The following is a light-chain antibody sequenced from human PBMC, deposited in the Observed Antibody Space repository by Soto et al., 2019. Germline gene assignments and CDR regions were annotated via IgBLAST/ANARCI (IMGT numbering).Light chain of an antibody. J-gene: IGKJ1*01. V-gene: IGKV1-12*01. CDR1: QDISNW. CDR3: QQGSSFPRT. CDR2: STS. Sequence: DIQMTQSPSSVSASVGDRVTITCRASQDISNWLAWYQQKPGTAPKLLIYSTSSLQNGVPSRFSGSGSGTXXXXXIXXLXPEDFATYYCQQGSSFPRTFGQGTKVEV.